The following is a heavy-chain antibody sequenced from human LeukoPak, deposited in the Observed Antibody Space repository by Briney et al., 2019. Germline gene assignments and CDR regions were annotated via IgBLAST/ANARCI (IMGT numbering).Heavy chain of an antibody. D-gene: IGHD1-26*01. CDR2: VSGTGGST. CDR1: GFTFTDYA. Sequence: GGSLRLSCAASGFTFTDYAMTWVRQAPGKGLEWVSTVSGTGGSTYFADSVKGRFTISRDNSKNTLYLQMNSLRAEDTALYFCAKKAQYNGNYPLDYWGQGTLVTVSS. CDR3: AKKAQYNGNYPLDY. J-gene: IGHJ4*02. V-gene: IGHV3-23*01.